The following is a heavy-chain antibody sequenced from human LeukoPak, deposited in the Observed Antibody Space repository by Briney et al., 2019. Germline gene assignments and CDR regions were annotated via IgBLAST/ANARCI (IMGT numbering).Heavy chain of an antibody. CDR2: NYYSGST. J-gene: IGHJ4*02. D-gene: IGHD6-19*01. V-gene: IGHV4-59*08. CDR3: ARHMYISGWLR. Sequence: SDTLSLTCTVSGGSINNYYWSWIRQPPGKGLECIGNNYYSGSTNYTPSLKSRVTISLDTSKNQFSLNLTSVTAADTAVYCCARHMYISGWLRWGQGTLVTVSS. CDR1: GGSINNYY.